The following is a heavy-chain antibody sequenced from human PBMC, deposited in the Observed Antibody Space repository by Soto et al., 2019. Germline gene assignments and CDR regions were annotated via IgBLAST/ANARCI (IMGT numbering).Heavy chain of an antibody. V-gene: IGHV3-72*01. Sequence: EVQLVESGGGLVQPGGSLRLSCEASGFTFSDHYMDWVRLAPGKGLEWVARTRNKANSYTTEYAASVKGRFTISRDDSKNSLYLQMNSLKTEDTAVYYCARSPYISGSRHFDNWGQGTLVTVSS. J-gene: IGHJ4*02. CDR2: TRNKANSYTT. D-gene: IGHD3-22*01. CDR3: ARSPYISGSRHFDN. CDR1: GFTFSDHY.